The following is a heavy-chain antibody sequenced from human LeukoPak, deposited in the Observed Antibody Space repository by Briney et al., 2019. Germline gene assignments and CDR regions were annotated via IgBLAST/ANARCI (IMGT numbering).Heavy chain of an antibody. CDR1: GYSFTSYW. CDR3: ARQRKTYYYGSGSYTSNWFDP. Sequence: PGESLKISCKGSGYSFTSYWIGWVRQMPGKGLEWMGIIYPGDSDTRYSPSFQGQVTISADKSISTAYLQWSSLKASDTAMYYCARQRKTYYYGSGSYTSNWFDPWGRGTLVTVSS. D-gene: IGHD3-10*01. J-gene: IGHJ5*02. V-gene: IGHV5-51*01. CDR2: IYPGDSDT.